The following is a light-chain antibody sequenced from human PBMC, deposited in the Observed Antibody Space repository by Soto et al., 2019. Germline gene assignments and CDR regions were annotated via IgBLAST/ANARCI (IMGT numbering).Light chain of an antibody. V-gene: IGLV2-14*01. J-gene: IGLJ1*01. CDR1: SSDVGGYNY. CDR2: DVS. Sequence: QSVLTQPASVSGSPGQSITISCTGTSSDVGGYNYVSWYQQHPGKAPKLMIYDVSNRPAGVSNPFSDSKAGNTASLTISELQAEDEADYYCSSYTSSSLYVFGTGTKLTVL. CDR3: SSYTSSSLYV.